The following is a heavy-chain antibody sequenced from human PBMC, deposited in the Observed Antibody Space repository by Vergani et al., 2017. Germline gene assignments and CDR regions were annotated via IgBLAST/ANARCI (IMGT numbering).Heavy chain of an antibody. J-gene: IGHJ4*02. V-gene: IGHV3-30-3*01. D-gene: IGHD6-6*01. CDR3: AREVPIAARLWPFDY. CDR1: GFTFSSYA. Sequence: QVQLVESGGGVVQPGRSLRLSCAASGFTFSSYAMHWVRQAPGKGLEWVAVISYDGSNKYYADSVKGRFTISRDNSKNTLYLQMNSLRAEDTAVYYCAREVPIAARLWPFDYWGQGTLVTVSS. CDR2: ISYDGSNK.